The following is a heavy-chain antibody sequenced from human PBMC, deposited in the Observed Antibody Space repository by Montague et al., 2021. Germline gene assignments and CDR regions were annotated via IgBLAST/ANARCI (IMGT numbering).Heavy chain of an antibody. CDR1: GDSINTPNW. D-gene: IGHD2-15*01. J-gene: IGHJ6*02. V-gene: IGHV4-4*02. CDR3: ARRGGYSARQYSGWDV. Sequence: SETLSLTCAVSGDSINTPNWWTWVRQFPGKGLEWIREVYHTGSTNYKPSLKSRVTPSVAKSKNQFSLKMTSVTAADTAIYYCARRGGYSARQYSGWDVWGQGSTVTASS. CDR2: VYHTGST.